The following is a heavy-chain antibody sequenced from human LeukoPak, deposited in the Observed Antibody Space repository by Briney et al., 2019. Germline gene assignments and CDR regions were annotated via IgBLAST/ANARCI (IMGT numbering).Heavy chain of an antibody. CDR2: INPNSGGT. D-gene: IGHD2-8*01. V-gene: IGHV1-2*02. CDR3: ARAPPYCTNGVCYIY. J-gene: IGHJ4*02. CDR1: GYTFTSYG. Sequence: ASVKVSCKASGYTFTSYGISWVRQAPGQGLEWMGWINPNSGGTNYAQKFQGRVTMTRDTSISTAYMELSRLRSDDTAVYYCARAPPYCTNGVCYIYWGQGTLVTVSS.